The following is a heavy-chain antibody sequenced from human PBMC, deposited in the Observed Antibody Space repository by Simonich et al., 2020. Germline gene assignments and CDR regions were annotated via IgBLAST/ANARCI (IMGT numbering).Heavy chain of an antibody. CDR1: GGFFSGYD. Sequence: QVQLQQWGAGLLKPSETLSLTCDVYGGFFSGYDWSWIRQPPGKGLEWIGEINHSGSTNYNPSLKSRVTISVDTSKNQFSLKLSSVTAADTAVYYCARGKGWKNAFDIWGQGTMVTVSS. D-gene: IGHD1-1*01. CDR2: INHSGST. CDR3: ARGKGWKNAFDI. V-gene: IGHV4-34*01. J-gene: IGHJ3*02.